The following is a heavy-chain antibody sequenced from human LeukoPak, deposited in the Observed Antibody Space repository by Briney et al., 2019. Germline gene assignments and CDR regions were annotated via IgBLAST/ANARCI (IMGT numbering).Heavy chain of an antibody. CDR2: IIPIFGTA. V-gene: IGHV1-69*13. J-gene: IGHJ6*04. D-gene: IGHD6-6*01. CDR3: ASSSADHYYYYYGMDV. Sequence: ASVKVSCKASGGTFSSYAISWVRQAPGQGLEWMGGIIPIFGTANYAQKFQGRVTITADESTSTAHMELSSLRSEDTAVYYCASSSADHYYYYYGMDVWGKGTTVTVSS. CDR1: GGTFSSYA.